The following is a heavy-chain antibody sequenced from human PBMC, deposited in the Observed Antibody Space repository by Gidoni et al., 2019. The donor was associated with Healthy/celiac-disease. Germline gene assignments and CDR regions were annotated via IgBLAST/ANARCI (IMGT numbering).Heavy chain of an antibody. Sequence: VQLVESGGGVVQPGRSLRLSCAASGFTFSSYGMHWVRQAPGKGLEWVAVISYDGSNKYYADSVKGRFTISRDNSKNTLYLQMNSLRAEDTAAYYCATLGSSGWGQGTLVTVSS. J-gene: IGHJ4*02. CDR2: ISYDGSNK. D-gene: IGHD3-16*01. CDR1: GFTFSSYG. CDR3: ATLGSSG. V-gene: IGHV3-30*03.